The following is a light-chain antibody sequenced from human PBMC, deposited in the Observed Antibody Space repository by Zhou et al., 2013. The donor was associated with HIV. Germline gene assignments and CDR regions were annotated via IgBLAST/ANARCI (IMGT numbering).Light chain of an antibody. CDR3: QQSYNAPLT. CDR2: KAS. Sequence: DIQMTQSPSTLSASVGDRVTITCRASQSVDSWLAWYQQKPGKAPKLLISKASSLESGVPSRFSGSGSGTDFTLTISSLQPEDFATYYCQQSYNAPLTFGGGTKVEI. CDR1: QSVDSW. V-gene: IGKV1-5*03. J-gene: IGKJ4*01.